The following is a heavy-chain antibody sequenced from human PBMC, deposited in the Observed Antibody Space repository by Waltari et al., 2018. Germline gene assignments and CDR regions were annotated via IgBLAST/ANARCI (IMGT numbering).Heavy chain of an antibody. CDR2: MIPSVGTA. D-gene: IGHD3-16*01. CDR3: AGETIWGSYLQGRDTDFYY. J-gene: IGHJ4*02. Sequence: GGRGGMIPSVGTAKYAKKFQGRVTITADESTSRAYMDLSSLRSEDTAVYYCAGETIWGSYLQGRDTDFYYWGQGTLVTVSS. V-gene: IGHV1-69*01.